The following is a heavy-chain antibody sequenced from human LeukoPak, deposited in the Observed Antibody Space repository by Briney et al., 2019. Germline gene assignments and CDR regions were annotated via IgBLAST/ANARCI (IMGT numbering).Heavy chain of an antibody. J-gene: IGHJ6*03. Sequence: ASVKVSCKASGYTFTSYGISWVRQAPGQGLEWMGWISAYNGNTNYAQKLQGRVTMTTDTSTSTAYMELRSLRSDDTAVYYCARDLWDCSGGSCYSGTYNYYYYYMDVWGKGTTVTVSS. CDR2: ISAYNGNT. D-gene: IGHD2-15*01. CDR1: GYTFTSYG. V-gene: IGHV1-18*01. CDR3: ARDLWDCSGGSCYSGTYNYYYYYMDV.